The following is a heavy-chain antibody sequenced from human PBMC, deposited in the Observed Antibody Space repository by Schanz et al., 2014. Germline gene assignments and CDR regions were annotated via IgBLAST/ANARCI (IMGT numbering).Heavy chain of an antibody. CDR1: GFTFSSYA. J-gene: IGHJ4*02. D-gene: IGHD1-20*01. CDR3: ANNWNLDY. CDR2: ISGSGGST. V-gene: IGHV3-23*01. Sequence: DVQLLESGGGLVQPGGSLRLSCAASGFTFSSYAMSWVRQAPGKGLEWVSAISGSGGSTYYADSVKGRFTISRDNAKNSLFLQMNGLRAEDTAVYYCANNWNLDYWGQGTLVTVSS.